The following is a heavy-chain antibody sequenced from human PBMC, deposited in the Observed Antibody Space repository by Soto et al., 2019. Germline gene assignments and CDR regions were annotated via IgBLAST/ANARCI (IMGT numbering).Heavy chain of an antibody. CDR2: IYYSART. J-gene: IGHJ6*03. V-gene: IGHV4-59*12. CDR3: ARVYGYFYYYYMDI. CDR1: GGSISSYY. Sequence: SETLSLTCTVSGGSISSYYWSWIRQPPGKGLEWIGDIYYSARTNYNPSLKSRVTISIDTSENQFSLNLRSVTAADTAVYYCARVYGYFYYYYMDIWGKGTTVTVSS. D-gene: IGHD3-16*01.